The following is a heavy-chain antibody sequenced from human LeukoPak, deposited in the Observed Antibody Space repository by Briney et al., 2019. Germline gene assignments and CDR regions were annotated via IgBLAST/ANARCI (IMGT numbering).Heavy chain of an antibody. CDR3: ASSPTPGSRSGYGMDV. CDR2: IIPIFGTA. Sequence: SVKVSCEASGGTFSSYAISWVRQAPGQGLEWMGGIIPIFGTANYAQKFQGRVTITADESTSTAYMELSSLRSEDTAVYYCASSPTPGSRSGYGMDVWGKGTTVTVSS. V-gene: IGHV1-69*01. J-gene: IGHJ6*04. D-gene: IGHD3-3*01. CDR1: GGTFSSYA.